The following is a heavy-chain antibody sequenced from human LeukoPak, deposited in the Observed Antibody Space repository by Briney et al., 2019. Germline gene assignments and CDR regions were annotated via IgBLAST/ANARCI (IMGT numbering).Heavy chain of an antibody. Sequence: KPSETLSLTCTVSGGSISSGGYYWSWIRQPPGKGLEWIGYIYHSGSTYYNPSLKSRVTISVDRSKNQFSLKLSSVTAADTAVYYCARTRYWYFDLWGRGTLVTVSS. V-gene: IGHV4-30-2*01. CDR2: IYHSGST. CDR1: GGSISSGGYY. J-gene: IGHJ2*01. CDR3: ARTRYWYFDL.